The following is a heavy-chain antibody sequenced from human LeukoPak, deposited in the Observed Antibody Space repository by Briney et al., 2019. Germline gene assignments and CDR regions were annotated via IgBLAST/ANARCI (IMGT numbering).Heavy chain of an antibody. V-gene: IGHV1-69*04. CDR3: ASRHYDFWSGYYSSGDY. Sequence: SVKVSCKATGGTFSSYAISWVRQAPGQGLEWMGRIIPILGIADYAQKFQGRVTITADKSTSTAYMELSSLRSGDTAVYYCASRHYDFWSGYYSSGDYWGQGTLVTVSS. D-gene: IGHD3-3*01. J-gene: IGHJ4*02. CDR2: IIPILGIA. CDR1: GGTFSSYA.